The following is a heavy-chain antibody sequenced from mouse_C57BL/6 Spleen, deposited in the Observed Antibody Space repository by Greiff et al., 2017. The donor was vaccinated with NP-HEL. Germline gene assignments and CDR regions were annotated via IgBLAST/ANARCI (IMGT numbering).Heavy chain of an antibody. Sequence: EVKVVESGGGLVKPGGSLKLSCAASGFTFSSYAMSWVRQTPEKRLEWVATISDGGSYTYYPDNVKGRFTISRDNAKNNLYLQMSHLKSEDTAMYYCARDGFTTVVFDYWGQGTTLTVSS. CDR3: ARDGFTTVVFDY. V-gene: IGHV5-4*01. D-gene: IGHD1-1*01. CDR1: GFTFSSYA. CDR2: ISDGGSYT. J-gene: IGHJ2*01.